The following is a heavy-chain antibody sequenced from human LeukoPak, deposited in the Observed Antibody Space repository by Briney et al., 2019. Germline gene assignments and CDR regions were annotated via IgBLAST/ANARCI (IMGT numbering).Heavy chain of an antibody. D-gene: IGHD6-19*01. Sequence: SVKVSCKASGGTFSSYAISWVRQAPGQGLEWMGRIIPILGIANYAQKFQGRVTITADKSTSTAYMELSSLRSEDTAVYYCERDSRPGIAVLRTGDWGRGPLVSVSS. J-gene: IGHJ4*02. CDR1: GGTFSSYA. CDR2: IIPILGIA. CDR3: ERDSRPGIAVLRTGD. V-gene: IGHV1-69*04.